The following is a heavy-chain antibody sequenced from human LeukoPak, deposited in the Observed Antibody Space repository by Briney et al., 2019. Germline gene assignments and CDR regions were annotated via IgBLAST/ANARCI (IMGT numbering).Heavy chain of an antibody. CDR1: GFTFSSYA. CDR2: INGDGSTT. J-gene: IGHJ5*02. V-gene: IGHV3-74*01. CDR3: ASSSISAAPFDP. Sequence: EGSLRLSCAASGFTFSSYAMHWVRQAPGKGLVWVSRINGDGSTTGYADSVKGRFTISRDNTKNTLYLHMNSLRAEDTAVYYCASSSISAAPFDPWGQGTLVTVSS. D-gene: IGHD6-13*01.